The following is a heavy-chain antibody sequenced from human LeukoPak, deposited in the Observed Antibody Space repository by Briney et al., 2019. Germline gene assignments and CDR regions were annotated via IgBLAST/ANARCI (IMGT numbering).Heavy chain of an antibody. D-gene: IGHD2-2*01. J-gene: IGHJ3*02. CDR2: VDPEDGET. CDR1: GYTFTDYY. V-gene: IGHV1-69-2*01. CDR3: ATVDVVPAAIGLGVNI. Sequence: ATVKISCKVSGYTFTDYYMHWVQQAPGNGLEWMGLVDPEDGETIYAEKFQGRVTITADTSTDTAYMELSSLRSEDTAVYYCATVDVVPAAIGLGVNIWGQGTMVTVSS.